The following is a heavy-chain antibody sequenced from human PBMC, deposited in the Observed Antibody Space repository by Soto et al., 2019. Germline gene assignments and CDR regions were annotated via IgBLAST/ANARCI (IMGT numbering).Heavy chain of an antibody. Sequence: ASVTVSCTASGSTFTSYYMHWVRQAPGQGLEWMGIINPSGGSTSYAQKFQGRVTMTRDTSTSTVYMELSSLRSEDTAVYYCARTKLGVTPYYYYYGMDVWGQGTTVTVSS. CDR3: ARTKLGVTPYYYYYGMDV. J-gene: IGHJ6*02. D-gene: IGHD2-21*02. CDR2: INPSGGST. V-gene: IGHV1-46*01. CDR1: GSTFTSYY.